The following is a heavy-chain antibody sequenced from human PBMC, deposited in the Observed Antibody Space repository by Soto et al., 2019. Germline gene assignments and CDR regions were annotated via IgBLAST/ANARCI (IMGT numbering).Heavy chain of an antibody. D-gene: IGHD2-15*01. J-gene: IGHJ6*02. V-gene: IGHV5-51*01. CDR3: ARDKIGCSGGSCYFPDLYYYNGMDV. CDR1: GYSFTSYW. Sequence: GESLKISCKGSGYSFTSYWIGWVRQMPGKGLEWMGIIYPGDSDTRYSPSFQGQVTISADKSISTAYLQWSSLKASDTAMYYCARDKIGCSGGSCYFPDLYYYNGMDVWGQGTTVTVSS. CDR2: IYPGDSDT.